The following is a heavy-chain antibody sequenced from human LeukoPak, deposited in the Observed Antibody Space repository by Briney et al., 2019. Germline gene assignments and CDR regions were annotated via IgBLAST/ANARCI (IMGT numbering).Heavy chain of an antibody. CDR1: GGSISSHY. D-gene: IGHD2-8*01. J-gene: IGHJ4*02. CDR2: VYYSGST. Sequence: SETLSLTCTVSGGSISSHYWSWIRQPPGKGLEWIGYVYYSGSTNYNPSLKSRVTISVDTSKNQFSLKLSSVTAADTAVYYCARGVYATQFDYWGQGTLVTVSS. V-gene: IGHV4-59*11. CDR3: ARGVYATQFDY.